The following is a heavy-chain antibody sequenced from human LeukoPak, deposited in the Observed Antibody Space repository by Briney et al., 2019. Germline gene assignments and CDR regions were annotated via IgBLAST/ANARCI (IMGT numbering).Heavy chain of an antibody. J-gene: IGHJ4*02. CDR2: MNPNSGNT. V-gene: IGHV1-8*01. D-gene: IGHD3-3*01. Sequence: GASVKVSCKASGYTFTSYDINWVRQATGQGLEWMGWMNPNSGNTGYAQKFQGGVTMTRNTSISTAYMELSSLRSEDTAVYYCARNYYYDFWSGYYRTIGFDYWGQGTLVTVSS. CDR1: GYTFTSYD. CDR3: ARNYYYDFWSGYYRTIGFDY.